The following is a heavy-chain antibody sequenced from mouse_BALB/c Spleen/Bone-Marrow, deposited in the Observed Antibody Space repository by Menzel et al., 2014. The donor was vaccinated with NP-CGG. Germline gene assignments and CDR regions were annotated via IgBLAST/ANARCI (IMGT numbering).Heavy chain of an antibody. V-gene: IGHV1S81*02. J-gene: IGHJ2*01. Sequence: VQLQQSGAELVKPGASVKLSCKTSGYTFTSYWIHWVKQRPGQGLEWIGEINPSNGRTSYNEKFKSKATLAVDTSSSTAHMQLSSLTSEDSAVYYGARANFGNYGVDWGQGSTLTGSS. CDR2: INPSNGRT. CDR3: ARANFGNYGVD. D-gene: IGHD2-1*01. CDR1: GYTFTSYW.